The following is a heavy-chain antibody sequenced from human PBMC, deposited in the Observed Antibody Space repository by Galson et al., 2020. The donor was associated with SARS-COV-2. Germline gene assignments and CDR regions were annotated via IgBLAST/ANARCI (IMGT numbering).Heavy chain of an antibody. CDR3: ARLDYYDSKLFQN. D-gene: IGHD3-22*01. CDR1: GYSFTNYL. Sequence: HGESLKISCKGSGYSFTNYLIGWVRQMPGKGLEWMGIIYPGDSDTRYSPSFQGQVTISADKSIRTAYLQWNSLKASDTAMYYCARLDYYDSKLFQNWGQGTLVTVSS. V-gene: IGHV5-51*01. CDR2: IYPGDSDT. J-gene: IGHJ1*01.